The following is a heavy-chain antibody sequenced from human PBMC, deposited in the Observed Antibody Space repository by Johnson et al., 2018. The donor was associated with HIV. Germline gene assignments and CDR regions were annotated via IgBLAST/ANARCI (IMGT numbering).Heavy chain of an antibody. J-gene: IGHJ3*02. D-gene: IGHD3-10*01. Sequence: QVQLVESGGGVVQPGRSLRLSCAASGFTFISYAMHWVRQAPGKGLEWVAVISYDGSNKYYADSVKGRFTISRDNSKNTLYLQMNSLRAEDTAVYYCASEVRGVLDIWGQGTMVTVSS. CDR1: GFTFISYA. CDR2: ISYDGSNK. V-gene: IGHV3-30-3*01. CDR3: ASEVRGVLDI.